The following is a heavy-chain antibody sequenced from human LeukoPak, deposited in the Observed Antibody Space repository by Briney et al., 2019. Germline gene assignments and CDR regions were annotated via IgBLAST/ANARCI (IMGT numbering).Heavy chain of an antibody. CDR1: GFTFSSYS. CDR3: ARSFDTSGYYYGSPDY. CDR2: ISSSSSYI. J-gene: IGHJ4*02. V-gene: IGHV3-21*01. D-gene: IGHD3-22*01. Sequence: GGSLRLSCAASGFTFSSYSMNWVRQAPGKGLEWVSSISSSSSYIYYADSVKGRFTISRDNAKNSLYLQMNSLRAEDTAVYYCARSFDTSGYYYGSPDYWGQGTLVTVSS.